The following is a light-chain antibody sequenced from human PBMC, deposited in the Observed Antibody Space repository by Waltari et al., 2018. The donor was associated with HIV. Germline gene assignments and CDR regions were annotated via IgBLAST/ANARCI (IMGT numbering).Light chain of an antibody. Sequence: QSVLTQPPSASGTPGQGATIPCSGSSSTIGSNTVNWYQQLPGTAPKLLIYSNNPRPSGVPDRFSGSKSGTSASLAISGLQSEDEADYYCAAWDDSLNGYVFGTGTKVTVL. V-gene: IGLV1-44*01. J-gene: IGLJ1*01. CDR3: AAWDDSLNGYV. CDR2: SNN. CDR1: SSTIGSNT.